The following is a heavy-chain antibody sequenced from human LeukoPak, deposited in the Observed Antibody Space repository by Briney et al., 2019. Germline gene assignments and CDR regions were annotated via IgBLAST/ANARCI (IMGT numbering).Heavy chain of an antibody. CDR1: GGPISSGDYY. D-gene: IGHD2-2*01. CDR3: ARDLLYCSSTSCHNNWFDP. J-gene: IGHJ5*02. Sequence: SQTLSLTCTVSGGPISSGDYYWSSIRQPPGKGLGWNGYIYYSGSTYYNPSLKSRVTISVDTSKNQFSLKLNSVTAADTAVYYCARDLLYCSSTSCHNNWFDPWGQGTLVTVSS. V-gene: IGHV4-30-4*08. CDR2: IYYSGST.